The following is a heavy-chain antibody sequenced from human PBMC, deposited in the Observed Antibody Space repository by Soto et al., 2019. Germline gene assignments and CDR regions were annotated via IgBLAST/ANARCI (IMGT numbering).Heavy chain of an antibody. Sequence: ASVKVSCKASGYTFTSYGISWVRQAPGQGLEWMGWISAYNGNTNYAQKLQGRVTMTTDTSTSTAYMELRSLRSDDTAVYYCARGYCSSTSCSPNAFDIWGQGTMVTVSS. CDR2: ISAYNGNT. J-gene: IGHJ3*02. CDR1: GYTFTSYG. V-gene: IGHV1-18*01. CDR3: ARGYCSSTSCSPNAFDI. D-gene: IGHD2-2*01.